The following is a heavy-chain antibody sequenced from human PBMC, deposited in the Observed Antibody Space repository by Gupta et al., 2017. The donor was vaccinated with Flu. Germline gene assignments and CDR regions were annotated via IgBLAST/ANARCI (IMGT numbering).Heavy chain of an antibody. CDR1: GGSISSSSYY. CDR3: ARYYYDSSGYSSDYFDY. CDR2: IYYSGST. D-gene: IGHD3-22*01. V-gene: IGHV4-39*01. Sequence: QLQLQESGPGLVKPSETLSLTCTVSGGSISSSSYYWGWIRQPPGKGLEWIGSIYYSGSTYYNPSLKSRVTISVDTSKNQFSLKLSSVTAADTAVYYCARYYYDSSGYSSDYFDYGGQGTLVTVSS. J-gene: IGHJ4*02.